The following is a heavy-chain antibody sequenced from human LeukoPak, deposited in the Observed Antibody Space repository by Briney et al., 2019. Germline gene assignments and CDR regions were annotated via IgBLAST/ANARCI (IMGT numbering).Heavy chain of an antibody. V-gene: IGHV3-23*01. D-gene: IGHD3-22*01. J-gene: IGHJ4*02. Sequence: GGSLRLSCAASGFTFSSYAMSWVRQAPGKGLEWVSAISGGGGSTYYADSVKGRFTISRDNSKNTLYLQMNSLRAEDTAVYYCAKVSYDSSGFWVTKPYYFDYWGQGTLVTVSS. CDR3: AKVSYDSSGFWVTKPYYFDY. CDR1: GFTFSSYA. CDR2: ISGGGGST.